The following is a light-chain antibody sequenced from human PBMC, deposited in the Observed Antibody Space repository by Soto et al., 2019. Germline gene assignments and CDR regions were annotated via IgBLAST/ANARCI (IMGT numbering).Light chain of an antibody. CDR2: DAS. Sequence: EIVLTQSPATLSLSPGERATLSCRASQSVSSYLAWYQQKPGQAPRLLIYDASNRATGIPARFSGSGSGTDFPLTISRLEPGDFAVYYCQQRSNWPLTFGGGTKVEIK. V-gene: IGKV3-11*01. CDR3: QQRSNWPLT. J-gene: IGKJ4*01. CDR1: QSVSSY.